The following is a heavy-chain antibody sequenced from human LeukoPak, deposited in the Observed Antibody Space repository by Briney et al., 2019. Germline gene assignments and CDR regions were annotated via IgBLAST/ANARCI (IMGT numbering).Heavy chain of an antibody. J-gene: IGHJ6*02. Sequence: PSETLSLTCAVYGGSFSGYYWSWIRQPPGKGLEWIGEINHSGSTNYNPSLKSRVTVSVDTSKNQFSLKLSSVTAADTAVYYCAGRSREDIVVVPAAMGLDVWGQGTTVTVSS. CDR1: GGSFSGYY. V-gene: IGHV4-34*01. D-gene: IGHD2-2*01. CDR3: AGRSREDIVVVPAAMGLDV. CDR2: INHSGST.